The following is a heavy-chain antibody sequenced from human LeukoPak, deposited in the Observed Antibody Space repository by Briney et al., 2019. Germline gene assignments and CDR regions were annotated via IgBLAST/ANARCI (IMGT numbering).Heavy chain of an antibody. J-gene: IGHJ4*02. Sequence: SETLSLTCSVSGGSISELNYYWGWIPQPPGKGLEWIGNIYYSGSTYNNPSLESRVVISVDTSRNQFSLKLTSVTATDTAVYYCARQGVVGATGFDFWGQGILVTVSS. CDR3: ARQGVVGATGFDF. CDR1: GGSISELNYY. D-gene: IGHD1-26*01. V-gene: IGHV4-39*01. CDR2: IYYSGST.